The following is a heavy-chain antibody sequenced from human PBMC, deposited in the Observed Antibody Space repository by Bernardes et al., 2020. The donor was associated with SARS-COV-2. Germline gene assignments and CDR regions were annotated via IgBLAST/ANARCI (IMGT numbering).Heavy chain of an antibody. Sequence: SGPTLVKLTQTLTLTCTFSGFSLSISGMCVSWIRQPPGKALEWLARIDWDDDKFYSTSLKTRLTISKDTSKNQVVLTMTNMDPVDTATYYCARIVAGIAAAGEWGQGSLVTVSS. V-gene: IGHV2-70*17. J-gene: IGHJ4*02. CDR3: ARIVAGIAAAGE. D-gene: IGHD6-13*01. CDR2: IDWDDDK. CDR1: GFSLSISGMC.